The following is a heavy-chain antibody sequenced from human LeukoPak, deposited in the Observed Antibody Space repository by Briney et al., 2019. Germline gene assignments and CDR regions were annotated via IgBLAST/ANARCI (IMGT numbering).Heavy chain of an antibody. J-gene: IGHJ5*02. CDR1: GGTFSSYA. D-gene: IGHD6-13*01. V-gene: IGHV1-69*06. CDR2: IIPIFGTA. CDR3: ARAADSSSYEIGVNWFDP. Sequence: SVKVSCKASGGTFSSYAISWVRQAPGQGLEWMGGIIPIFGTANYPQKFQGRVTITADKSTSTAYMELSSLRSEDTAVYYCARAADSSSYEIGVNWFDPWGQGTLVTVSS.